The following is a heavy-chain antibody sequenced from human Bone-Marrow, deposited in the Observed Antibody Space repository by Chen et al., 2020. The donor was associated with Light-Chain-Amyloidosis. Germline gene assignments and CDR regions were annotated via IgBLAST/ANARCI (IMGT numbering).Heavy chain of an antibody. Sequence: EVQLVETGGGLIQPGGSLRLSCEASGFIVSDNYITWVRQAPGKGLEWVSVIYSGGITYYADSMNTLYRQMNSLRAEDTVIYYCASTTVTTRHVGAFDIWGQGTKVTVSS. CDR1: GFIVSDNY. CDR3: ASTTVTTRHVGAFDI. J-gene: IGHJ3*02. CDR2: IYSGGIT. D-gene: IGHD4-17*01. V-gene: IGHV3-53*02.